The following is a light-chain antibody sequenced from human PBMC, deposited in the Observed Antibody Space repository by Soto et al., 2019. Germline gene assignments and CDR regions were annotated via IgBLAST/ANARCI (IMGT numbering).Light chain of an antibody. Sequence: IELTQSPSSLAASLGDRVTIACRASQTIGTYVNWYRQKSGAAPELLIYDASTLQSGVPSRFRGGASGTDFTLTISGLQLDDFATYYCQQSYNTPLTFAQGTKVDIK. CDR3: QQSYNTPLT. J-gene: IGKJ1*01. V-gene: IGKV1-39*01. CDR1: QTIGTY. CDR2: DAS.